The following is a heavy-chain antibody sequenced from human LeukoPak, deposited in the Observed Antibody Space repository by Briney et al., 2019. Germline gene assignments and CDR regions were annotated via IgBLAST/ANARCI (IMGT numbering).Heavy chain of an antibody. J-gene: IGHJ3*02. Sequence: SQTLSLTCTVSGGSISSGSYYWSWIRQPAGKGLEWIGRIYTSGSTNYNPSLKSRVTISVDTSKNQFSLKLSSVTAADTAVYYCARESSIVVVPAAIPRAFDIWGQGTMVTVSS. CDR1: GGSISSGSYY. V-gene: IGHV4-61*02. CDR3: ARESSIVVVPAAIPRAFDI. CDR2: IYTSGST. D-gene: IGHD2-2*02.